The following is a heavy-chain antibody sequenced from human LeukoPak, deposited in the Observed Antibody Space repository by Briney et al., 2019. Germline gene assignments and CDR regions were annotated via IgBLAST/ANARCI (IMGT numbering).Heavy chain of an antibody. CDR1: GGSISRSSYY. D-gene: IGHD4-17*01. CDR2: IYFSGST. J-gene: IGHJ4*02. V-gene: IGHV4-39*01. CDR3: ASLTTVRPGY. Sequence: SETLSLTCGVSGGSISRSSYYWGWIRQPPGKGLEWIGTIYFSGSTYYNPSLKSRVTISLDTSKNQFSLKLSSVTAADTAVYYCASLTTVRPGYWGQGTLVTVSS.